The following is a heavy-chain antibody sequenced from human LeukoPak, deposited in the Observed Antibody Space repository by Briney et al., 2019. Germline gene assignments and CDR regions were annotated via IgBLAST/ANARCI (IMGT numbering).Heavy chain of an antibody. J-gene: IGHJ4*02. CDR1: GGSISSSRYD. V-gene: IGHV4-31*03. Sequence: SETLSLTCTVSGGSISSSRYDWGWIRQHPGKGLEWIGYIYYSGSTYYNPSLKSRVTISVDTSKNQFSLKLSSVTAADTAVYYCARDYHRRDGYNTYLDYWGQGTLVTVSS. D-gene: IGHD5-24*01. CDR3: ARDYHRRDGYNTYLDY. CDR2: IYYSGST.